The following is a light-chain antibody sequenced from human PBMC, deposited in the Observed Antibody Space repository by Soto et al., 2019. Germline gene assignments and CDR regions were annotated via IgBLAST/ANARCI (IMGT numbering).Light chain of an antibody. CDR3: QQFGSSPGFT. CDR2: GAS. Sequence: ENVLKQSPGTISLSPGERASLSCRASQSINSRYLAWYQQKPGQAPRLLIYGASSRATGIPDRFSGSGSGTDFTLTISRLEPEDFAVYYCQQFGSSPGFTFGPGTKVDIK. J-gene: IGKJ3*01. CDR1: QSINSRY. V-gene: IGKV3-20*01.